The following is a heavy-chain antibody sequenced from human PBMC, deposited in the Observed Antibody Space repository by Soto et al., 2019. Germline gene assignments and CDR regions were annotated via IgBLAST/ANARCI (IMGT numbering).Heavy chain of an antibody. CDR1: GYTFTSYY. CDR2: INPSGGST. CDR3: ARPGPGKVGSGYPPLSSYGMDV. J-gene: IGHJ6*02. Sequence: ASVKVSCPASGYTFTSYYMHWVRQASGQGLEWMGLINPSGGSTSYAEKFQGSVTMTRDTSTSTVYMELSSLRSEDTAVYYCARPGPGKVGSGYPPLSSYGMDVWGQGTTVTVSS. D-gene: IGHD3-3*01. V-gene: IGHV1-46*01.